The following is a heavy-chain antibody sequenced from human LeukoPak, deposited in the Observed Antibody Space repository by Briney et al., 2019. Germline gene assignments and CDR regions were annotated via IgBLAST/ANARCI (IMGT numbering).Heavy chain of an antibody. CDR2: IYSGGST. D-gene: IGHD3-22*01. CDR1: GFTVSSNY. CDR3: ARGSYDSSGYYFDY. J-gene: IGHJ4*02. V-gene: IGHV3-53*01. Sequence: PGGSLRLFCAASGFTVSSNYMSWVRQAPGKGLEWVSVIYSGGSTYYADSVKGRSTISRDNSKNTLYLQMTSLRAADTAVYYYARGSYDSSGYYFDYWGQGTLVTVSS.